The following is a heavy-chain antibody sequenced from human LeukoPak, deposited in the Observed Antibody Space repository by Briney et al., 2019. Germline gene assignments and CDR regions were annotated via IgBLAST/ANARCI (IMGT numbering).Heavy chain of an antibody. V-gene: IGHV4-59*12. CDR3: ARESGSSSSIDY. CDR1: GGSISSYY. D-gene: IGHD6-13*01. Sequence: SETLSLTCTVSGGSISSYYWSWIRQPPGKGLEWIGYIYYSGSTNYNPSLKSRVTISVDTSKNQFSLKLSSVTAADTAVYYCARESGSSSSIDYWGQGTLVTVSS. CDR2: IYYSGST. J-gene: IGHJ4*02.